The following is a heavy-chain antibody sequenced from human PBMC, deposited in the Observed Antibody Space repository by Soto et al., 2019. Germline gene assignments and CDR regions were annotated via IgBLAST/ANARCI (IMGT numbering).Heavy chain of an antibody. D-gene: IGHD6-13*01. CDR2: IGTAGDT. J-gene: IGHJ6*02. CDR1: GFTFSSYD. V-gene: IGHV3-13*01. CDR3: ARGIGQLAYYYYGMDV. Sequence: GGSLRLSCAASGFTFSSYDMHWVRQATGKGLEWVSAIGTAGDTYYPGSVKGRFTISRENAKNSLYLQMNSLRAEDTAVYYCARGIGQLAYYYYGMDVWGQGTTVTVSS.